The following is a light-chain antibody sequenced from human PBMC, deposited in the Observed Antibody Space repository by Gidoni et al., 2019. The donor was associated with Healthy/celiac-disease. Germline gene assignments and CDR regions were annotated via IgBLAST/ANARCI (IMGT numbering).Light chain of an antibody. CDR2: LCS. V-gene: IGKV2-28*01. J-gene: IGKJ3*01. CDR3: MQALQTPFT. Sequence: GEPASISCRSSQSLLHSNGYNYLDWYLQKPGQSPQLLIYLCSNRASGVPDRFSGSGSGTDFTLKISRVEAEDVGVYYCMQALQTPFTFGPGTKVDIK. CDR1: QSLLHSNGYNY.